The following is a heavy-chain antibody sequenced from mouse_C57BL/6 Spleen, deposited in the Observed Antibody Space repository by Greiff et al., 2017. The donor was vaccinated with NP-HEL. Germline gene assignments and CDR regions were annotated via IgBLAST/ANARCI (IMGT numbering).Heavy chain of an antibody. CDR2: ISDGGSYT. CDR3: ARGELEGFDY. J-gene: IGHJ2*01. V-gene: IGHV5-4*03. Sequence: EVMLVESGGGLVKPGGSLKLSCAASGFTFSSYAMSWVRQTPEKRLEWVATISDGGSYTYYPDNVKGRFTISRDNAKNNLYLQMSHLKSEDTAMYYCARGELEGFDYWGQGTTLTVSS. D-gene: IGHD1-3*01. CDR1: GFTFSSYA.